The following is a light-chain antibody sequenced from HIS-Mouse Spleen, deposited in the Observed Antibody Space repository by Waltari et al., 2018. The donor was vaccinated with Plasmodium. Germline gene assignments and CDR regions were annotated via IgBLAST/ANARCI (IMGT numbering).Light chain of an antibody. CDR3: QQSYSTPWK. V-gene: IGKV1-39*01. CDR2: AAS. Sequence: DIQMTPSQSSLSASVGARVTITCRASQSISSYLNWYQQKPGKAPKLLIYAASSLQSGGPSMFSGSGSGTDFTLTISSLQPEDFATYYCQQSYSTPWKFGQGTKVEIK. J-gene: IGKJ1*01. CDR1: QSISSY.